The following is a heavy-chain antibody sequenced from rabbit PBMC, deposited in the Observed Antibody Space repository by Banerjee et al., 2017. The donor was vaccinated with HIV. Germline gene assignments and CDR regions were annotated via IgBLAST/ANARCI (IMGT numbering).Heavy chain of an antibody. CDR3: ARDPGAYNDFNL. Sequence: QEHLEESKGGLVQPGGSLKLSCKASGFIFSNKYVMCWVRQAPGQGLELIACIYTNGGSTWYASWVNGRFTISRSTSLNTVDLKMTSLTVADTATYFCARDPGAYNDFNLWGPGTLVTVS. CDR2: IYTNGGST. CDR1: GFIFSNKYV. D-gene: IGHD4-1*01. J-gene: IGHJ4*01. V-gene: IGHV1S43*01.